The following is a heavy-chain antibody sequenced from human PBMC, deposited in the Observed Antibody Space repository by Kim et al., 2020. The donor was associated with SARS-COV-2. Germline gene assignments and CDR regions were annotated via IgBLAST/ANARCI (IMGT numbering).Heavy chain of an antibody. J-gene: IGHJ4*02. CDR2: INPNSGGT. D-gene: IGHD1-26*01. Sequence: ASVKVSCKASGYTFTDFLMHWVRQAPGQGLEWMGWINPNSGGTYYAQKLQGRVAMTRDTSINTVYMELNSLTSDDTAMFYCARNGLGSTEGGWGQGTLLT. CDR3: ARNGLGSTEGG. V-gene: IGHV1-2*02. CDR1: GYTFTDFL.